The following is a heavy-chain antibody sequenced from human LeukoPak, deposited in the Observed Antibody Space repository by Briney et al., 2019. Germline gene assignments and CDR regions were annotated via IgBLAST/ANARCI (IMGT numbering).Heavy chain of an antibody. V-gene: IGHV1-2*02. J-gene: IGHJ4*02. CDR3: ARAQHLYYYDSSGNYYDY. D-gene: IGHD3-22*01. CDR1: GYTFTGYY. Sequence: ASVKVSCKASGYTFTGYYMHWVRQAPGQGLEWMGWINPNSGGTNYAQKFQGRVTMTRDTSISTAYMELSRLRSDDTAVYYCARAQHLYYYDSSGNYYDYRGQGTLVTVSS. CDR2: INPNSGGT.